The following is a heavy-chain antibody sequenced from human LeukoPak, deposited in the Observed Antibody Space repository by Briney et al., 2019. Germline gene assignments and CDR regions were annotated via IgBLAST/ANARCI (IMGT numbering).Heavy chain of an antibody. CDR2: ISPMSGKR. D-gene: IGHD2-2*01. Sequence: GGSLRLSCAASGFTFRDYSMVWVRQAPGKGLEWVSSISPMSGKRYYADSMRGRFTISRDNAKNSLYLETNSLRAEDTAVYYCARGICSSDCQYYYYMDVWGKGTTVSVSS. CDR1: GFTFRDYS. J-gene: IGHJ6*03. V-gene: IGHV3-21*01. CDR3: ARGICSSDCQYYYYMDV.